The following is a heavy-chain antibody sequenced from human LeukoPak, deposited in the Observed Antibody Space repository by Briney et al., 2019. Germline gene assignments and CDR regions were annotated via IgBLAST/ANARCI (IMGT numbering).Heavy chain of an antibody. Sequence: SETLSLTCTVSGGSICSSSYYWGWIRQPPGKGLEWIGSIYYSGSTYYNPSLKSRVTISVDTSKNQFSLKLSSVTAADTAVYYCARGSQYYYDSSGYYSHDYWGQGTLVTVSS. D-gene: IGHD3-22*01. CDR1: GGSICSSSYY. V-gene: IGHV4-39*01. J-gene: IGHJ4*02. CDR3: ARGSQYYYDSSGYYSHDY. CDR2: IYYSGST.